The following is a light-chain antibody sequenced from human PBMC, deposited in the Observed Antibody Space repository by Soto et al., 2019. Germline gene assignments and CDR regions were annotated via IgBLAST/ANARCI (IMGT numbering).Light chain of an antibody. CDR3: QTWGTGIYVV. J-gene: IGLJ2*01. CDR1: SGHSSYA. Sequence: VLTQSPSASASLGASVKLTCTLSSGHSSYAIAWHQQQPEKGPRFLMKLNSDGSHSKGDGIPDRFSGSSSGAERYLTISSLQSEDEADYYCQTWGTGIYVVFGGGTKVTVL. CDR2: LNSDGSH. V-gene: IGLV4-69*01.